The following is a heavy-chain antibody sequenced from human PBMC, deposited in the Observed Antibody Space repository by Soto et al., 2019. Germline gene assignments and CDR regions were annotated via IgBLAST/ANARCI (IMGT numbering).Heavy chain of an antibody. Sequence: QVPLVQSGADVNKPGTSVKVSCKAAGYSFTHYCMYWVRQAPGQGLEWMGMINPRTGSTRYAQKFQDRVTLTRDKSTTTVYMELSTLISDDTAVYYCARDGGLLTASWHYDLWGPGTLVTVSS. D-gene: IGHD2-15*01. CDR3: ARDGGLLTASWHYDL. J-gene: IGHJ2*01. V-gene: IGHV1-46*01. CDR2: INPRTGST. CDR1: GYSFTHYC.